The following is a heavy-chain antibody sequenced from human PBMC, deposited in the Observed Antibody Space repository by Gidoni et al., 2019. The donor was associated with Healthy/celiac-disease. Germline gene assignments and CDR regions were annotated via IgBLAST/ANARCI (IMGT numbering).Heavy chain of an antibody. V-gene: IGHV1-69*01. CDR3: ARDIQNVVVTAPTFDY. J-gene: IGHJ4*02. Sequence: QVQLVQSGAEVKKPGSSVKVSCKASGGTFSSYAISWVRQAPGQGLEWMGGIIPIFGTANYEQKFQGRVTITADESTSTAYMELSSLRSEDTAVYYCARDIQNVVVTAPTFDYWGQGTLVTVSS. CDR2: IIPIFGTA. CDR1: GGTFSSYA. D-gene: IGHD2-21*02.